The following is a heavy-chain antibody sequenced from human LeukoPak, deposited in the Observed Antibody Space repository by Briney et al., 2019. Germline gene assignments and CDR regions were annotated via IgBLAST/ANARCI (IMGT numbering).Heavy chain of an antibody. J-gene: IGHJ6*03. D-gene: IGHD3-16*01. Sequence: PSETLSLTCTVSGGSISSYYWSWIRQPPGKGLEWIGYIYYSGSTNYNPSLKSRVTISVDTSKNQFSLKLSSVTAADTAVYYCARSPGDYVWGTPRRYYMDVWGKGTTVTVSS. CDR1: GGSISSYY. CDR2: IYYSGST. CDR3: ARSPGDYVWGTPRRYYMDV. V-gene: IGHV4-59*01.